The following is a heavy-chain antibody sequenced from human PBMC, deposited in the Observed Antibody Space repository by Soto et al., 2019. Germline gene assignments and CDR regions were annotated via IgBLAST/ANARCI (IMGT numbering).Heavy chain of an antibody. D-gene: IGHD2-15*01. J-gene: IGHJ6*02. CDR2: IDHSGST. CDR3: ARGLRYSGMDV. Sequence: WTWIRQPPGKGLEWIGEIDHSGSTTYNPSLKSRIIMSVDTSKNQFSLNVSSMTAADTAVYYCARGLRYSGMDVWGQGTTVTVSS. V-gene: IGHV4-34*01.